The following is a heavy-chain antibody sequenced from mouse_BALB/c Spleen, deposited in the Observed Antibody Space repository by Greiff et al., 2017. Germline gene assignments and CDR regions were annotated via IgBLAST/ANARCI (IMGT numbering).Heavy chain of an antibody. CDR2: IRSKSNNYAT. CDR3: VRKRWQDYLDY. Sequence: EVKLVESGGGLVQPKGSLKLSCAASGFTFNTYAMNWVRQAPGKGLEWVARIRSKSNNYATYYADSVKDRFTISRDDSQSMLYLQMNNLKTEDTAMYYCVRKRWQDYLDYWGQGTTLTVSS. D-gene: IGHD1-1*02. V-gene: IGHV10-1*02. CDR1: GFTFNTYA. J-gene: IGHJ2*01.